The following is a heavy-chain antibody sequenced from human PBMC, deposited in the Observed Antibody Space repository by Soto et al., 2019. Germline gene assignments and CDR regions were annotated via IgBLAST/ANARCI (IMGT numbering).Heavy chain of an antibody. J-gene: IGHJ5*02. CDR3: ARTQAIGDTLGDSFDP. Sequence: QVQLVQSGAEVKKPGASVMVSCKASGYTFIFYAIHWVRQAPGQRLEWMGWINAGNGDTKYSQKFQGRITITRDTPANTEYMELSSLRSEHTAVYYCARTQAIGDTLGDSFDPCGQGTLVTVCS. CDR1: GYTFIFYA. D-gene: IGHD3-16*01. V-gene: IGHV1-3*01. CDR2: INAGNGDT.